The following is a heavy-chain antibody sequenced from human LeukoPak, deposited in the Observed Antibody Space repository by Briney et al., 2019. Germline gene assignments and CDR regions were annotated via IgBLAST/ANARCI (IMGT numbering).Heavy chain of an antibody. Sequence: PGGSLRLSCAASGCTFSSYGMHWVRQAPGKGLEWVAFIRYDGSNKYYADSVRRRFTISRDNSKNTLYLQMNSLRAEDTAVYYCARSPRRTQQWLGNYYYYYMDVWGKGTTVTISS. CDR1: GCTFSSYG. V-gene: IGHV3-30*02. D-gene: IGHD6-19*01. CDR2: IRYDGSNK. J-gene: IGHJ6*03. CDR3: ARSPRRTQQWLGNYYYYYMDV.